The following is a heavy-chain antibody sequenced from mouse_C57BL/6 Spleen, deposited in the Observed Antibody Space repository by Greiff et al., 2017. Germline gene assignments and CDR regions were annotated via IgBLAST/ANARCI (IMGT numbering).Heavy chain of an antibody. CDR2: IYPRSGST. D-gene: IGHD1-1*01. J-gene: IGHJ4*01. CDR1: GYTFTSYC. Sequence: QVQLQQSGAELARPGASVKLSCKASGYTFTSYCISWVKQRPGQGLEWIGEIYPRSGSTYYNEKFKGQAPLTADKSSSTAYMELSSLTSEDSAVYYCARTLLRYYAMDYWGQGTSVTVSS. CDR3: ARTLLRYYAMDY. V-gene: IGHV1-81*01.